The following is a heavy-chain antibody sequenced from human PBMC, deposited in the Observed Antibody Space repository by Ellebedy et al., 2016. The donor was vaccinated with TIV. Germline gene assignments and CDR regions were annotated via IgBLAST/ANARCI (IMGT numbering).Heavy chain of an antibody. CDR2: IYHSGST. D-gene: IGHD6-6*01. V-gene: IGHV4-4*02. CDR3: ARSRPDSSSSYYFDY. J-gene: IGHJ4*02. Sequence: MPSETLSLTCAVSGGSISSSNWWSWVRQPPGKGLEWIGEIYHSGSTNYNPSLKSRVTISVDTSKNQFSLKLSSVTAADTAVYYCARSRPDSSSSYYFDYWGQGTLVTVSS. CDR1: GGSISSSNW.